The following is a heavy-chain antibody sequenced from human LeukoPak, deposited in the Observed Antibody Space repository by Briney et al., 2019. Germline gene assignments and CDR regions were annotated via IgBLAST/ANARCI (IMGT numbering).Heavy chain of an antibody. D-gene: IGHD6-6*01. CDR3: ARDPLRAALSLDV. CDR1: GYTFTSYY. J-gene: IGHJ6*04. V-gene: IGHV1-46*03. CDR2: INPSGGST. Sequence: ASVKVSCEASGYTFTSYYMHWVRQAPGQGLEWMGIINPSGGSTSYAQKFQGRVTMTRDTSTSTVYMELSSLRSEDTAVYYCARDPLRAALSLDVWGKGTTVTVSS.